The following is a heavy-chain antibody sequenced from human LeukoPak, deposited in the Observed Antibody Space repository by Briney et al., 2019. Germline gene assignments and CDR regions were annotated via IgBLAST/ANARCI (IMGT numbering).Heavy chain of an antibody. J-gene: IGHJ5*02. D-gene: IGHD3-10*01. CDR3: ARGQEVTMVRGVSGLDT. CDR1: GGSFSGYY. V-gene: IGHV4-34*01. Sequence: MTSETLSLTCAVYGGSFSGYYWSWIRQPPGKGLEWIGEINHSGSTNYNPSLKSRVTISVDTSKNQFALELSSVTAADTAVYYCARGQEVTMVRGVSGLDTWGQGTLVTVSS. CDR2: INHSGST.